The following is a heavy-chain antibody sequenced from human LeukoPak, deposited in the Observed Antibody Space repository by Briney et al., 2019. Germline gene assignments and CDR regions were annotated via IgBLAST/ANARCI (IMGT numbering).Heavy chain of an antibody. CDR3: ARDRRQIVVVPAAKGGYYYYGMDV. D-gene: IGHD2-2*01. CDR1: GGSISSYY. Sequence: PSETLSLTCTVSGGSISSYYWSWIRQPPGKGLEWIGYIYYSGSTNYNPSLKSRVTISVDTSKSQFSLKLSSVTAADTAVYYCARDRRQIVVVPAAKGGYYYYGMDVRGQGTTVTVSS. J-gene: IGHJ6*02. CDR2: IYYSGST. V-gene: IGHV4-59*12.